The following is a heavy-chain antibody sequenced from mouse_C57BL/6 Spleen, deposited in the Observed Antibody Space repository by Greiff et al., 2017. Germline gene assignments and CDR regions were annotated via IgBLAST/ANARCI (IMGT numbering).Heavy chain of an antibody. CDR3: ARGDYDYGWYFDV. CDR1: GYTFTDYY. J-gene: IGHJ1*03. CDR2: INPNNGGT. D-gene: IGHD2-4*01. V-gene: IGHV1-26*01. Sequence: EVQLQQSGPELVKPGASVKISCKASGYTFTDYYMNWVKQSHGKSLEWIGDINPNNGGTSYNQKFKGKATLTVDKSSSTAYMELRSLTSEDSAVYYWARGDYDYGWYFDVWGTGTTVTVSS.